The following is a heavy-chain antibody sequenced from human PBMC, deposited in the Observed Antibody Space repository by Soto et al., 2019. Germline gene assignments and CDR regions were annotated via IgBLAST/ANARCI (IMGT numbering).Heavy chain of an antibody. J-gene: IGHJ5*02. CDR2: IIPIFGTG. CDR3: ARDLLDGYNDMA. Sequence: SVKVSCKASGGTFSSYAISWVRQAPGQGLEWMGGIIPIFGTGNYAQKFQGRVTITADESTSTAYMELSSLRSEDTAVYYCARDLLDGYNDMAWGQGTLVTVSS. V-gene: IGHV1-69*13. D-gene: IGHD3-9*01. CDR1: GGTFSSYA.